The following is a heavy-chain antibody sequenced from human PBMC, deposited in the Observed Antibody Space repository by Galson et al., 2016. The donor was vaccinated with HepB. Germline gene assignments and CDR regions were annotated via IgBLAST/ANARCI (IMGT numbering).Heavy chain of an antibody. Sequence: SETLSLTCAVSGDSIRSSNWWSWVRQPPGKGLEWIGEIYHSGNTNYNPSLESRVTLSVDKSKNLFSLRLTTVTAADSAIYYCARDRSSSWYSGFDIWGQGTMVIVAS. CDR2: IYHSGNT. CDR1: GDSIRSSNW. V-gene: IGHV4-4*02. CDR3: ARDRSSSWYSGFDI. D-gene: IGHD6-13*01. J-gene: IGHJ3*02.